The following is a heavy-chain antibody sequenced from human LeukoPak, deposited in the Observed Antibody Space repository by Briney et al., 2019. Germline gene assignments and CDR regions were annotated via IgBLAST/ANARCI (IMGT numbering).Heavy chain of an antibody. Sequence: SETLSLTCTVSGGSISSGDYYWSWIRQPPGKGLEWIGYIYYSGSTYYNPSLKSRVTISVDTSKNQFSLKLSSVTAADTAVYYCATPGYCSSTSCPFAFDIWGQGTVVTVSP. CDR3: ATPGYCSSTSCPFAFDI. J-gene: IGHJ3*02. CDR1: GGSISSGDYY. CDR2: IYYSGST. D-gene: IGHD2-2*01. V-gene: IGHV4-30-4*08.